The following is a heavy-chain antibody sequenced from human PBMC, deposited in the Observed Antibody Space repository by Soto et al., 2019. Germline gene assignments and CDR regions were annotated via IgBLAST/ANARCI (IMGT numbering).Heavy chain of an antibody. CDR2: ISAYNGNT. Sequence: ASVKVSCKASGYTFTSYGISWVRQAPGQGLEWMRWISAYNGNTNYAQKLQGRVTMTTDTSTSTAYMELRSLRSDDTAVYYCARDAHSYGDYGGGEGWREEAFDIWGQGTMVTVSS. D-gene: IGHD4-17*01. CDR3: ARDAHSYGDYGGGEGWREEAFDI. J-gene: IGHJ3*02. V-gene: IGHV1-18*01. CDR1: GYTFTSYG.